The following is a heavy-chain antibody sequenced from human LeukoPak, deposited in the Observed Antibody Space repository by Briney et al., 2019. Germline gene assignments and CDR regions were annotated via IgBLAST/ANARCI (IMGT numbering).Heavy chain of an antibody. V-gene: IGHV4-34*01. Sequence: SETLSLTCAVYGGSFSGYYWSWIRQPPGKGLEWIGEINHSGSTNYNPSLKSRVTISVDTSKNQFSLKLSSVTAADTAVYYCARGLAIFGVVRTHYYAPWGQGTLVTVSS. CDR1: GGSFSGYY. CDR3: ARGLAIFGVVRTHYYAP. CDR2: INHSGST. D-gene: IGHD3-3*01. J-gene: IGHJ5*02.